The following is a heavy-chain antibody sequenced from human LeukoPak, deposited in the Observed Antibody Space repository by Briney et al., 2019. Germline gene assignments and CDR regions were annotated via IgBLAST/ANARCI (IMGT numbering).Heavy chain of an antibody. J-gene: IGHJ4*02. Sequence: SETLSLTCTVSGGSVSKNTYHWRWVRQPPGRGLEWIAYIYYIGNTNYNPSLKSRATISIDASKNQFSLTLSSVTAADTAVYYCARFRSSGWYYFDSWGQGMPVSVSS. CDR3: ARFRSSGWYYFDS. V-gene: IGHV4-61*01. CDR1: GGSVSKNTYH. D-gene: IGHD6-19*01. CDR2: IYYIGNT.